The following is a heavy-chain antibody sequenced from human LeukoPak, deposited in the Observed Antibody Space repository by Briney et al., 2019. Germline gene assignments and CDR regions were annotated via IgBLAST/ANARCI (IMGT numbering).Heavy chain of an antibody. D-gene: IGHD6-19*01. V-gene: IGHV4-4*07. Sequence: SETLSLTCTVSGGSISSYYWSWIRQPAGKGLEWIGRIYTSGSTNYNPSLKSRVTMSVDTSKNQFSLKLSSVTAADTAVYYCARQWRRFSSGWYFDYWGQGTLVTVSS. CDR1: GGSISSYY. J-gene: IGHJ4*02. CDR3: ARQWRRFSSGWYFDY. CDR2: IYTSGST.